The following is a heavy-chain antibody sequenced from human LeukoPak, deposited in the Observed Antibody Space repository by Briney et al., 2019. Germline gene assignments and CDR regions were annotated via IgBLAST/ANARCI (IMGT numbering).Heavy chain of an antibody. V-gene: IGHV3-9*01. J-gene: IGHJ5*01. CDR3: VKDSAGESSDWLDS. CDR2: INWKSDNI. CDR1: GFTFNEYA. Sequence: PGGSLRLSCAASGFTFNEYAMHWVRQAPGKGLEWISSINWKSDNIAYADSVKGRFTVSRDNARNSLHLQMNSLRIEDTALYFCVKDSAGESSDWLDSWGQGALVTIAS. D-gene: IGHD6-19*01.